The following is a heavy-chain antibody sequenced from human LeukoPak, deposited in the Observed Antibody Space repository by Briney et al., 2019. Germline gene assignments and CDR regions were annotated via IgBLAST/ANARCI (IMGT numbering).Heavy chain of an antibody. Sequence: GGSLRLSCAASGFTFSDYYMSWVRQAPGERLEWVSVIYSGGSTYYADSVKGRFTISRDNSKNTLYLQMNSLRAEDTAVYYCARPTRGGTTVTTWEYFQHWGQGALVTVSS. V-gene: IGHV3-53*01. CDR1: GFTFSDYY. J-gene: IGHJ1*01. CDR2: IYSGGST. D-gene: IGHD4-17*01. CDR3: ARPTRGGTTVTTWEYFQH.